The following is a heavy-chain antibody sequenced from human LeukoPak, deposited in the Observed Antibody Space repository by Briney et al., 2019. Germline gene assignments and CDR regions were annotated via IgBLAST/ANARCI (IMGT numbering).Heavy chain of an antibody. CDR3: ARRSVTAWFDH. J-gene: IGHJ5*02. Sequence: SSETLSLTCTVSGASINSYYWSWIRQTPGKGLYCIVFLYSTGSTTYTPSLQSRVTLSLDTSKNQFSLKLSSVTAANTAVYCCARRSVTAWFDHWGQGPLVTVSS. V-gene: IGHV4-59*08. D-gene: IGHD4-17*01. CDR2: LYSTGST. CDR1: GASINSYY.